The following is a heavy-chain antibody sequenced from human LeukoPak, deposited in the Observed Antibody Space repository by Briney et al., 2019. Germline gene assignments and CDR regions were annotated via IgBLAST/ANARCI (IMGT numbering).Heavy chain of an antibody. CDR3: AREESIGRYQFLHEH. J-gene: IGHJ1*01. D-gene: IGHD1-26*01. CDR1: GYTFTNYG. Sequence: ASVKVSCKASGYTFTNYGISWVRQAPGQGLEWMGWISAYNGHTKYAQKVQGRVTMTRDTSTSTAYMELRSLRSDDTAVYYCAREESIGRYQFLHEHWGQGTLVTVSS. CDR2: ISAYNGHT. V-gene: IGHV1-18*01.